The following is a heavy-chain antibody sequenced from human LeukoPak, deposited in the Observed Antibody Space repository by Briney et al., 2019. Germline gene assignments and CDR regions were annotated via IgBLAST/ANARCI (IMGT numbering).Heavy chain of an antibody. CDR1: GDSVSSNSAA. D-gene: IGHD3-10*01. J-gene: IGHJ4*02. CDR3: ARSAPEYYYGSGSYYKSFGY. Sequence: SQTLSLTCAISGDSVSSNSAAWNWIRQSPSRGLEWLGRTYYRSKWYNDYAVSVKSRITINPDTSKNQSSLQLNSVTPEDTAVYYCARSAPEYYYGSGSYYKSFGYWGQGTLVTVSS. CDR2: TYYRSKWYN. V-gene: IGHV6-1*01.